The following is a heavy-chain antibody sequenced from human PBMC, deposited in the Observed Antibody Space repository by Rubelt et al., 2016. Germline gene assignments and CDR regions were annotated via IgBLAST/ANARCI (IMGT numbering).Heavy chain of an antibody. J-gene: IGHJ5*02. V-gene: IGHV1-69*06. Sequence: QVQLVQSGAEVKKPGSSVKVSCKASGGTFSSYAISWVRQAPGQGLEWMGGFDPEDGETLYEKKFQGRVTMITIKSTSAAYMELASRGSEDTAVNYCARLLAASVWFDPWGQGTLVTVSS. CDR1: GGTFSSYA. CDR2: FDPEDGET. D-gene: IGHD2-15*01. CDR3: ARLLAASVWFDP.